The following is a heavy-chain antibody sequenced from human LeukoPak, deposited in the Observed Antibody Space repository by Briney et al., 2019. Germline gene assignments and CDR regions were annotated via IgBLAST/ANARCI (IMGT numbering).Heavy chain of an antibody. CDR3: TSHIVVVPAAIGRDY. V-gene: IGHV3-73*01. J-gene: IGHJ4*02. D-gene: IGHD2-2*01. CDR1: GFTFSGSA. Sequence: PGGSLKLSCAASGFTFSGSAMHWVRQASGKGLEWVGRIRSKANSYATAYAASVKGRFTISRDDSKNTAYLQMNSLKTEDTAVYYCTSHIVVVPAAIGRDYWGQGTLVTVSS. CDR2: IRSKANSYAT.